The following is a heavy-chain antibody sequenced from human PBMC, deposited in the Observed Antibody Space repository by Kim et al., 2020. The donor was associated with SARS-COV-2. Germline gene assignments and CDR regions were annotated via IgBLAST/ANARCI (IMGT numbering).Heavy chain of an antibody. CDR3: ARDSRGVPAAMAY. J-gene: IGHJ4*02. Sequence: GGSLRLSCAASGFTFSSYGMHWVRQALGKGLEWVAVIWYDGSNKYYADSVKGRFTISRDNSKNTLYLQMNSLRAEDTAVYYCARDSRGVPAAMAYWGQGT. CDR1: GFTFSSYG. V-gene: IGHV3-33*01. D-gene: IGHD2-2*01. CDR2: IWYDGSNK.